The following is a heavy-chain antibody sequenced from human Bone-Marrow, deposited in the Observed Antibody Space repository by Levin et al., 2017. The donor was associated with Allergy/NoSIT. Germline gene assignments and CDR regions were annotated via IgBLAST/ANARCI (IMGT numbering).Heavy chain of an antibody. CDR2: MNPRGGST. D-gene: IGHD1-1*01. J-gene: IGHJ3*02. Sequence: ASVKISCKASGYTFTSYYLHWVRQAPGQGLEWMGIMNPRGGSTTYAQKFQGRVTMTRDTSTSTVYMELSSLRSEDTAVYYCARDLSGGLPDAFDIWGQGTIVSVSS. CDR3: ARDLSGGLPDAFDI. CDR1: GYTFTSYY. V-gene: IGHV1-46*01.